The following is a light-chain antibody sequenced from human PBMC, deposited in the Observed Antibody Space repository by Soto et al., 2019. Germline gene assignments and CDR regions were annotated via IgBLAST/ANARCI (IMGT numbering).Light chain of an antibody. CDR2: EVN. Sequence: QSVLTQPPSASGSPGQSVTISCTGTSSDVGGYSFVSWYQQHPGKAPKLMIYEVNKRPSGVPDRFSGSKSGSTASLTVSGLQADDEAHYYCSSYAGGNNLLFGGGTQLIVL. V-gene: IGLV2-8*01. J-gene: IGLJ2*01. CDR1: SSDVGGYSF. CDR3: SSYAGGNNLL.